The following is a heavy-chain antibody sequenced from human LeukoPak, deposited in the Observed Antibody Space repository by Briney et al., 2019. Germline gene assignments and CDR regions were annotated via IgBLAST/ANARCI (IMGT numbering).Heavy chain of an antibody. V-gene: IGHV3-30*14. J-gene: IGHJ6*03. D-gene: IGHD3-10*02. Sequence: GRSLRLSCAASGFTFSSYAMHWVRQAPGKGLEWVAVISYDGSNKYYADTVKGRFTISRDNSKNMLYLQMNSLRAEDTAVYYCARSLRVRGVPDYMDVWGKGTTVIISS. CDR1: GFTFSSYA. CDR3: ARSLRVRGVPDYMDV. CDR2: ISYDGSNK.